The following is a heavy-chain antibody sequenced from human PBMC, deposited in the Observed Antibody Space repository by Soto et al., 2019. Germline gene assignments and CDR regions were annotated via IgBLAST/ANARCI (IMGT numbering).Heavy chain of an antibody. V-gene: IGHV4-31*03. CDR3: AASYCTNGVCYPRNYYYYMDV. Sequence: QVQLQESGPGLVKPSQTLSLTCTVSAGSISTGGYYWSWIRQHPGKGLEWIGYIYYSGSTYYNPSLKSRVTISVDTSKNQFSLKLSSVTAADTAVYYCAASYCTNGVCYPRNYYYYMDVWGKGTTVTVSS. D-gene: IGHD2-8*01. CDR2: IYYSGST. CDR1: AGSISTGGYY. J-gene: IGHJ6*03.